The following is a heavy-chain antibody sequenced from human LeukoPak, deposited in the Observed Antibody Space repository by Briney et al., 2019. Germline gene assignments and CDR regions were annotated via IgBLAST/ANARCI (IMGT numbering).Heavy chain of an antibody. D-gene: IGHD7-27*01. CDR2: IYYSGST. CDR1: GGSISSSSYY. V-gene: IGHV4-39*07. Sequence: PSETLSLTCTVSGGSISSSSYYWGWIRQPPGKGLEWIGSIYYSGSTYYNPSLKSRVTISADTSKNQFSLKLISVTAADTAVYYCASRKLGNDYWGQGTLVTVSS. CDR3: ASRKLGNDY. J-gene: IGHJ4*02.